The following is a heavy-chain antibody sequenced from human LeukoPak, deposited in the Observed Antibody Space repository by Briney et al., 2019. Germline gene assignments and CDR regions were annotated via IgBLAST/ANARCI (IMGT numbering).Heavy chain of an antibody. V-gene: IGHV3-30*02. J-gene: IGHJ4*02. D-gene: IGHD4-17*01. CDR3: AKDVDYGDYVVY. Sequence: GGSLRLSCAASGFTFRSYGMHWVRQAPGKGLEWVAFTRYDGNNKYYADSVKGRFTISRDNSKNTVYLQMNSLRAEDTAIYYCAKDVDYGDYVVYWGQGTLVTVSS. CDR1: GFTFRSYG. CDR2: TRYDGNNK.